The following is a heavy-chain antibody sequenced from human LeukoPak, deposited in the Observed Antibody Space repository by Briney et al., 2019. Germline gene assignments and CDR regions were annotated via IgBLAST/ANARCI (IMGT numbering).Heavy chain of an antibody. CDR2: TYYRSKWYN. D-gene: IGHD6-13*01. Sequence: SQTLSLTCAISGDSVSSNSAAWNWIRQSRSRGLEWLGRTYYRSKWYNDYAVSVKSRITINPDTSKNQFSLQLNSVTPEDTAVYYCASSHLAAADTDAFDIWGQGTMVTVSS. V-gene: IGHV6-1*01. CDR3: ASSHLAAADTDAFDI. J-gene: IGHJ3*02. CDR1: GDSVSSNSAA.